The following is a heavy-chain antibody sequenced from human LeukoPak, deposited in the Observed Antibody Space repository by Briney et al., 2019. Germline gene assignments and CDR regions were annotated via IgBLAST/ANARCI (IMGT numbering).Heavy chain of an antibody. V-gene: IGHV4-34*01. D-gene: IGHD1-7*01. CDR2: INHSGST. J-gene: IGHJ4*02. CDR1: GGSFSGYY. Sequence: PSETLSLTCAVYGGSFSGYYWSWIRQPPEKGLEWIGEINHSGSTNYNPSLKSRVTISVDTSKNQFSLKLSSVTAADTAVYYCARHITGTTYHFDYWGQGTLVTVSS. CDR3: ARHITGTTYHFDY.